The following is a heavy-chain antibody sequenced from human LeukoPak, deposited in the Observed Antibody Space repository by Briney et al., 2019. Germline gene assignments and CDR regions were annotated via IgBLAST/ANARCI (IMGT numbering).Heavy chain of an antibody. CDR1: GFDFSSYG. Sequence: GGSLRLSCAASGFDFSSYGMSWVRQSPGKGLEWVSSFSASSTITYYADSVKGRFTISRDNSKNTLYLQMHSLRDEDTAVYYCAKGDSYYDLLTCFDLWGPGTLVTVSS. CDR3: AKGDSYYDLLTCFDL. J-gene: IGHJ4*02. CDR2: FSASSTIT. D-gene: IGHD3-9*01. V-gene: IGHV3-23*01.